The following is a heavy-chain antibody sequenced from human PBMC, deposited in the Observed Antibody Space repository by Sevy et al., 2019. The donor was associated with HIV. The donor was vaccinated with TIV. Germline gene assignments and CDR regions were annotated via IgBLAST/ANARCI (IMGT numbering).Heavy chain of an antibody. CDR3: ARRNDFDI. CDR1: GGSINSDH. Sequence: SETLSRTCTVSGGSINSDHWNWIRQPPGKGLEWIGYVYYTGGTNYNPSLKNRVTISVDRTKNQFSLKLTSVTAADTAVYYCARRNDFDIWGQVTMVTVSS. V-gene: IGHV4-59*08. J-gene: IGHJ3*02. CDR2: VYYTGGT.